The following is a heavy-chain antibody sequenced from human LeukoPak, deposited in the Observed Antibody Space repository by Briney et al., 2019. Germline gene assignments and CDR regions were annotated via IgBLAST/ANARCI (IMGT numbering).Heavy chain of an antibody. V-gene: IGHV3-21*01. J-gene: IGHJ4*02. CDR1: GFTFSTYS. CDR2: IGGSSTSI. CDR3: AKDLRSKVAALDY. D-gene: IGHD6-19*01. Sequence: NPGGSLRLSCAGSGFTFSTYSMNWVRQAPGEGLEWVSSIGGSSTSIYYANSVKGRFTISRDNSKNTLYLQMNSLRAEDTAVFYCAKDLRSKVAALDYWGQGTLVTVSS.